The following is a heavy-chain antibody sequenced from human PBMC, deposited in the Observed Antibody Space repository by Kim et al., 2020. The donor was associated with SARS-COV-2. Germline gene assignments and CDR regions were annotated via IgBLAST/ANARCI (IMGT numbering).Heavy chain of an antibody. Sequence: GGSLRLSCAASGFTFSTYWMHWVRQAPGKGLVWVSRINSDESSTTYADSVKGRFTISRDNAKNTLYLQMNSLRAEDTAIYYCARGVAARPGTMDVWGPGTTDTVSS. CDR3: ARGVAARPGTMDV. V-gene: IGHV3-74*01. J-gene: IGHJ6*02. CDR1: GFTFSTYW. CDR2: INSDESST. D-gene: IGHD6-6*01.